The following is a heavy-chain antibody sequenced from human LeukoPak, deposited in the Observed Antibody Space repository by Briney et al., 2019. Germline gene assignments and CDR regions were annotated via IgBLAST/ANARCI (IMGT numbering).Heavy chain of an antibody. CDR3: ARTKPDNSEIYN. J-gene: IGHJ4*02. CDR1: GYTFTGYY. CDR2: IIPNSGAT. D-gene: IGHD3-22*01. Sequence: ASVKVSCKASGYTFTGYYMHWVRQAPGQGLEWMGWIIPNSGATKYAQKFQGRLTITRNASISTAYMELSSLRSDDTAVYYCARTKPDNSEIYNWGQGTLVTVSS. V-gene: IGHV1-2*02.